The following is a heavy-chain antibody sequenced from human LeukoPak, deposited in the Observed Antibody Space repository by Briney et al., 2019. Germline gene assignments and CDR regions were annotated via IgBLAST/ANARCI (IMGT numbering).Heavy chain of an antibody. CDR3: ARHGDGSGSYSETLDY. CDR1: GGTFSSYA. J-gene: IGHJ4*02. D-gene: IGHD3-10*01. Sequence: ASVKVSCKASGGTFSSYAISWVRQAPGQGLEWMGGIIPIFGTANYAQKFQGRVTMTRDMSTSTVYMELSSLKASDTAMYYCARHGDGSGSYSETLDYWGQGTLVTVSS. V-gene: IGHV1-69*05. CDR2: IIPIFGTA.